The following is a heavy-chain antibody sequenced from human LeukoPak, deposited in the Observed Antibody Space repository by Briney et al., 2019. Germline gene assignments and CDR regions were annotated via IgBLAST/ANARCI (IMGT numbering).Heavy chain of an antibody. CDR3: ARGTSPLTVRGVRFDY. J-gene: IGHJ4*02. CDR1: GYTFTSYD. Sequence: ASVKVSCKASGYTFTSYDINWVRQATGQGLEWMGWMNPNSGNTGYAQKFQGRVTMTRNTSISTAYMELSSLRSEDTAVYYCARGTSPLTVRGVRFDYWGQGTLVTVSS. D-gene: IGHD3-10*01. V-gene: IGHV1-8*01. CDR2: MNPNSGNT.